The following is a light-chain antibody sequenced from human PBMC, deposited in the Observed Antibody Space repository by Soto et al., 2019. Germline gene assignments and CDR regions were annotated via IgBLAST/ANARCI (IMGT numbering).Light chain of an antibody. CDR3: QQYGTSLPM. J-gene: IGKJ3*01. Sequence: EIVLTQSPGTLSLSPGERATLSCRASQSVSSSYLAWYQQKPGQAPTLLIYGASSRATGIPDRFSGSGSGTHFPLSISRLDPEDGAVYYCQQYGTSLPMFGAGNKVD. V-gene: IGKV3-20*01. CDR2: GAS. CDR1: QSVSSSY.